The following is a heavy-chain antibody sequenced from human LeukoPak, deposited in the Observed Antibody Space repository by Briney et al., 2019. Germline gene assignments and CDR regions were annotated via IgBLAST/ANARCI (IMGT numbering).Heavy chain of an antibody. CDR2: ISSSSSYI. J-gene: IGHJ6*02. D-gene: IGHD4-17*01. CDR1: GFTFSSYS. CDR3: ARDRSPDYGDYPEYGMDV. V-gene: IGHV3-21*01. Sequence: GGSLRLSCAASGFTFSSYSMNWVRQAPGKGLEWVSSISSSSSYIYYADSVKGRFTISRDNAKNSLYLQMNSLRAEDMAVYYCARDRSPDYGDYPEYGMDVWGQGTTVTVSS.